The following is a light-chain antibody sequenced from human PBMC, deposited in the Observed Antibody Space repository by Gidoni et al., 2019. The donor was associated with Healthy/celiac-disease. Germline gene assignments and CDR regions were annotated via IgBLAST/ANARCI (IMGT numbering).Light chain of an antibody. CDR3: QQRRNWPYT. CDR2: DAS. Sequence: DIVLTQSPATLSLSPGERATLSCRASQSVSSYLAWYQQKPGQAPMLLIYDASNRATGIPARFSGSGSGTDFTLTISSLEPEDFAVYYCQQRRNWPYTFGQGTKLEIK. V-gene: IGKV3-11*01. J-gene: IGKJ2*01. CDR1: QSVSSY.